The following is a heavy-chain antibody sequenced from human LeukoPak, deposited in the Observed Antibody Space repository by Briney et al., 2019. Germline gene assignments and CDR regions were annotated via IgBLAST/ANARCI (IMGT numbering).Heavy chain of an antibody. CDR3: AMTRRDGYNRRDFQH. CDR2: IYPGDSDT. CDR1: GYSFTSYW. D-gene: IGHD5-24*01. J-gene: IGHJ1*01. V-gene: IGHV5-51*01. Sequence: GESLKISCKGSGYSFTSYWIGWVRQMPGKGLEWMGIIYPGDSDTRYSPSFQGQVTISADKSISTAYLQWSSLKASDTAMYYCAMTRRDGYNRRDFQHWGQGTLVTVSS.